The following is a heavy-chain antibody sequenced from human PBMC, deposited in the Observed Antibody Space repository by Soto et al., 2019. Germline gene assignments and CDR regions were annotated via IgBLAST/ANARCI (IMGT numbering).Heavy chain of an antibody. CDR1: GGSISSSSYY. Sequence: SETLSLTCTVSGGSISSSSYYWGWIRQPPGKGLEWIGSMYYSGSTYYNPSLKSRVTISVDTSKNQFSLKLSSVTAADTAVYYCARWIGFLDINKDYWGQGTLVTVSS. CDR2: MYYSGST. D-gene: IGHD3-3*01. CDR3: ARWIGFLDINKDY. V-gene: IGHV4-39*01. J-gene: IGHJ4*02.